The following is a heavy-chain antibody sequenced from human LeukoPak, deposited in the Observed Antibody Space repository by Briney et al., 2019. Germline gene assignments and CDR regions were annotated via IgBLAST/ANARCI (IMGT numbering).Heavy chain of an antibody. D-gene: IGHD3-9*01. CDR2: INHSGST. CDR3: ARGVREYDVLTGYYSDWFDP. J-gene: IGHJ5*02. V-gene: IGHV4-34*01. Sequence: PSETLSLTCAVYGGSFSGYYWSWIRQPPGKGLEWIGEINHSGSTNYNPSLKSRVTTSVDTSKNQFSLKLSSVTAADTAVYYCARGVREYDVLTGYYSDWFDPWGQGTLVTVSS. CDR1: GGSFSGYY.